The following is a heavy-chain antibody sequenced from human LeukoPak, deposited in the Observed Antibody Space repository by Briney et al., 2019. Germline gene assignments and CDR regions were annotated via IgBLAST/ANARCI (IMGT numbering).Heavy chain of an antibody. Sequence: SQTLSLTCTVSGGSITSGGYYWSWIRQHPGKGLEWIGYIYYSGSTYNNPSLKSRVTISIDTSKNQFSLKPSSVTAADTAVYYCARDVPKKAPYGVDVWGQGTTVIVSS. CDR1: GGSITSGGYY. V-gene: IGHV4-31*03. D-gene: IGHD2-2*01. CDR2: IYYSGST. J-gene: IGHJ6*02. CDR3: ARDVPKKAPYGVDV.